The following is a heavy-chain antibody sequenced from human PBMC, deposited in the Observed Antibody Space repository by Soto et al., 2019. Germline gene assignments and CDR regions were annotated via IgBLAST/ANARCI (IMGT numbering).Heavy chain of an antibody. CDR3: ARGIVQLLLSPPRYYFDY. V-gene: IGHV1-3*01. CDR2: INAGNGNT. D-gene: IGHD5-18*01. CDR1: GYTFTSYA. Sequence: QVQLLQSGAEVKKPGASVKVSCKASGYTFTSYAMHWVRQAPGQRLEWMGWINAGNGNTKYSQKFQGRVTITRDTSASTAYMELSSLRSEDTDVYYCARGIVQLLLSPPRYYFDYWGQGTLVTVSS. J-gene: IGHJ4*02.